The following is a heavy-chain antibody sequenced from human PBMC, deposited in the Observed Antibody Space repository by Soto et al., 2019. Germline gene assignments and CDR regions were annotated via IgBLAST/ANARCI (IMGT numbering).Heavy chain of an antibody. Sequence: SETLSLTCTVSGGSISNYYWSWIRQPPGKGLEWIGYIYYSGSTNYNPSLKSRVTISVDTSKNQFSLKLSSVTAADTAVYYCARGGDYVTYYFDSWGQGTLVTVSS. CDR3: ARGGDYVTYYFDS. CDR2: IYYSGST. D-gene: IGHD4-17*01. CDR1: GGSISNYY. V-gene: IGHV4-59*01. J-gene: IGHJ4*02.